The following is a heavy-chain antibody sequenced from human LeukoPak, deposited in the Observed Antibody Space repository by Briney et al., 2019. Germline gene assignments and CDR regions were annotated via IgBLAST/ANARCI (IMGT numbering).Heavy chain of an antibody. CDR3: AKDRIQLWLGNGMDV. J-gene: IGHJ6*02. CDR1: GFTFSSYE. Sequence: PGGSLRLSCAASGFTFSSYEMNWVRQAPGKGLEWVSYISSSGSTIYYADSVKGRFTISRDNSKNTLYLQMNSLRAEDTAVYYCAKDRIQLWLGNGMDVWGQGTTVTVSS. V-gene: IGHV3-48*03. D-gene: IGHD5-18*01. CDR2: ISSSGSTI.